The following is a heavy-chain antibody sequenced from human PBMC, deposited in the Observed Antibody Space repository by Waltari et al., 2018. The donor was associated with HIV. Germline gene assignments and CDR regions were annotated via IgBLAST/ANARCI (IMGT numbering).Heavy chain of an antibody. J-gene: IGHJ3*02. V-gene: IGHV4-34*02. CDR2: IKNGGNT. CDR1: GGSFSGYS. CDR3: ARWCWGYRWTCDAFDI. D-gene: IGHD2-21*01. Sequence: QVHLQQWGAGLLKPSETLSVPCAVYGGSFSGYSWSWIHQSPGKGLECIGEIKNGGNTNYNPSLKSRVIISQDTSKNQFSLKVTSVTAADTAVYYCARWCWGYRWTCDAFDIWGQGTMVTVSS.